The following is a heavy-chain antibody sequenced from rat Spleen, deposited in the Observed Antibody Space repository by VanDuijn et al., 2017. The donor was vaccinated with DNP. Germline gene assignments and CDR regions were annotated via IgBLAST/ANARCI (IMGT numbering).Heavy chain of an antibody. Sequence: QVQMKETGPGLVQTTQTLSVTCTVSGFSLTSYGVHWVRQAPGKGLEWMGIIWGDGDTAYNSALKSRLSISRDTSKNQVFLKMNSLQTEDTAIYFCNRERGYGGNHPALDHWGQVVMVTVSP. CDR3: NRERGYGGNHPALDH. CDR2: IWGDGDT. J-gene: IGHJ2*01. D-gene: IGHD1-11*01. V-gene: IGHV2-77*01. CDR1: GFSLTSYG.